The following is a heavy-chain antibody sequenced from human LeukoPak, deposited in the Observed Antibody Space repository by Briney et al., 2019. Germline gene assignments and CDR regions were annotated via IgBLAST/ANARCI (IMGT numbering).Heavy chain of an antibody. J-gene: IGHJ4*02. CDR2: TIPILGIA. CDR1: GGTFSSYA. CDR3: ARAEGSGSYLYY. Sequence: SVKVSCKASGGTFSSYAISWVRQAPGQGLEWMGRTIPILGIANYAQKFQGRVTITADKSTSTAYMELSSLRSEDTAVYYCARAEGSGSYLYYWGQGTLVTVSS. D-gene: IGHD3-10*01. V-gene: IGHV1-69*04.